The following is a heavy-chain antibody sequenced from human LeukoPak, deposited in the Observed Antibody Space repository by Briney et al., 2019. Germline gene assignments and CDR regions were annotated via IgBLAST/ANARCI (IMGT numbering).Heavy chain of an antibody. Sequence: PPGRSLRLSCAASGFTFSSYGMHWVRQAPGKGLEWVAVISYDGSNKYYADSVKGRFTISRDNSKNTLYLQMNSLRAEDTAVYYCAKEGGGGWYSHVDYWGQGTLVTVSS. CDR1: GFTFSSYG. CDR2: ISYDGSNK. J-gene: IGHJ4*02. CDR3: AKEGGGGWYSHVDY. D-gene: IGHD6-19*01. V-gene: IGHV3-30*18.